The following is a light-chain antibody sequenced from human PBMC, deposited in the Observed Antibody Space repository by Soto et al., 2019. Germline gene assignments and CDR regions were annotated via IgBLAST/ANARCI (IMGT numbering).Light chain of an antibody. V-gene: IGKV3-15*01. Sequence: EIVMTQSPTILSVSPGERATLSCRASQSVSSNLAWYQQKPGQAPRLLIFGASSRATGIPARFTGSGSGTEFILTITSLQSEDSAVYYCQEYNTWPWTFGQGTKVDIK. CDR2: GAS. CDR3: QEYNTWPWT. J-gene: IGKJ1*01. CDR1: QSVSSN.